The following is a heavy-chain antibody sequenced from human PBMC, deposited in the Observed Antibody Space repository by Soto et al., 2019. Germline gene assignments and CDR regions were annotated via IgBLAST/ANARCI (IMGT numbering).Heavy chain of an antibody. CDR3: ANRSRREGYGV. V-gene: IGHV4-31*03. Sequence: QVQLQESGPGLVKPSQTLSLTGTISGGYISSGGYYWSWLRQLPGEGLEWIGYTKHSGTTYYNPALTSRINMPVETYPMQFSLNLTSVTAAGPAVYYCANRSRREGYGVWGRGTRVTVSS. CDR1: GGYISSGGYY. CDR2: TKHSGTT. D-gene: IGHD4-17*01. J-gene: IGHJ4*02.